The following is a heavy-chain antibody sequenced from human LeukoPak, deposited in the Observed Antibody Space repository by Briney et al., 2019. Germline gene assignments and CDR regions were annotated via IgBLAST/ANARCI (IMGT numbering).Heavy chain of an antibody. CDR1: GFTFSSYW. CDR2: INSDGSST. CDR3: AKDGHVLRYFDWLGSLIGIDY. D-gene: IGHD3-9*01. V-gene: IGHV3-74*01. Sequence: GGSLRLSCAASGFTFSSYWMHWVRQAPGKGLVWVSRINSDGSSTSYADSVKGRFTISRDNSKNTLYLQMNSLRAEDTAVYYCAKDGHVLRYFDWLGSLIGIDYWGQGTLVTVSS. J-gene: IGHJ4*02.